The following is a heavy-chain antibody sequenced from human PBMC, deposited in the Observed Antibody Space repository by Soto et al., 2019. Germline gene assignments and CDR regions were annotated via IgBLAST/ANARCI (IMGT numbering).Heavy chain of an antibody. J-gene: IGHJ6*02. Sequence: SETLSLTCAVSGYSISSGYYWGWIRQPPGKGLEWIGSIYHSGSTYYNPSLKSRVTISVDTPKNQFSLKLSSVTAADTAVYYCARAYYDFWSGYLYYYGMDVWGQGTTVTVS. V-gene: IGHV4-38-2*01. D-gene: IGHD3-3*01. CDR1: GYSISSGYY. CDR2: IYHSGST. CDR3: ARAYYDFWSGYLYYYGMDV.